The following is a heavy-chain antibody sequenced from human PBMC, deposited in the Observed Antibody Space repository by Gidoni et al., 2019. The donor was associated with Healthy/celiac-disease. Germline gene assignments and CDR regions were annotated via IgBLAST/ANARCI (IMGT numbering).Heavy chain of an antibody. CDR3: ARLSLGCSGGSCYSDQDY. V-gene: IGHV5-51*01. D-gene: IGHD2-15*01. J-gene: IGHJ4*02. Sequence: EVQLVQSGAEVKKPGESLKISCKGSGYSFTSSWIGWVRQMPGKGLEWMGIIYPGDSDTRYSPSFQGQVTISADKSISTAYLQWSSLKASDTAMYYCARLSLGCSGGSCYSDQDYWGQGTLVTVSS. CDR2: IYPGDSDT. CDR1: GYSFTSSW.